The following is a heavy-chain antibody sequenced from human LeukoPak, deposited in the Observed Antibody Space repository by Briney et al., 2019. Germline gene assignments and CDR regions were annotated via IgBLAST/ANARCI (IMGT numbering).Heavy chain of an antibody. CDR1: GFTFSSYG. CDR2: ISYDGSNK. D-gene: IGHD2-15*01. CDR3: ARDLLSGTPY. J-gene: IGHJ4*02. V-gene: IGHV3-30*19. Sequence: GGSLRLSCAASGFTFSSYGMHWVRQAPGKGLEWVAVISYDGSNKYYADSVKGRFTISRDNSKNTLYLQMNSLRAEDTAVYYCARDLLSGTPYWGQGTLVTVSS.